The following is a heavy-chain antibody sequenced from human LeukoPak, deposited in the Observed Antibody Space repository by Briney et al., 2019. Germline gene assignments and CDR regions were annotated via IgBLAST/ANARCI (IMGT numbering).Heavy chain of an antibody. D-gene: IGHD3-22*01. CDR2: IRYDGSNK. Sequence: SGGSLRLSCVASRFTFRTYEMNWVRQAPGKGLEWVAFIRYDGSNKYYADSVKGRFTISRDNSKNTLYLQMNSLRAEDTAVYYCAKVTYYYDSSGYYYFDYWGQGTLVTVSS. J-gene: IGHJ4*02. CDR1: RFTFRTYE. V-gene: IGHV3-30*02. CDR3: AKVTYYYDSSGYYYFDY.